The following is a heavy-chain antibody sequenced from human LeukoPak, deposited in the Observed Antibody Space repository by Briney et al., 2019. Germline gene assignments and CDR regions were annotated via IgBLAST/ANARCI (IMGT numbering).Heavy chain of an antibody. V-gene: IGHV3-48*02. CDR3: ARDLLDY. Sequence: GGSLRLSGAVSEFTFSFYSMNWVPQAPGKGLEWVSYISRDSITTYYADSVKGRFTISRDNAKNSLYLQMNSLRDEDTAVYFCARDLLDYWGQGTLVTVSS. CDR2: ISRDSITT. J-gene: IGHJ4*02. CDR1: EFTFSFYS.